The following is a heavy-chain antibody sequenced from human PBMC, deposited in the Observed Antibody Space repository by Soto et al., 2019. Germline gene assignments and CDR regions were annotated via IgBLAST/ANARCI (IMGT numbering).Heavy chain of an antibody. V-gene: IGHV3-73*01. D-gene: IGHD5-18*01. Sequence: SLRLSCAASGFTFSGSAMHWVRQASGKGLEWVGRIRTKTNSYATAYGASVKGRFTISRDDSENTAYLQMNSLATEDTAVYYCTRHVDTATGEDFDYWGQGTLVTVSS. CDR1: GFTFSGSA. CDR2: IRTKTNSYAT. CDR3: TRHVDTATGEDFDY. J-gene: IGHJ4*02.